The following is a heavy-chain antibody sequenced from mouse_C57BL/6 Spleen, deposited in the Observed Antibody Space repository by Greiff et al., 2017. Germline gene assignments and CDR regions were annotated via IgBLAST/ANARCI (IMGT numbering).Heavy chain of an antibody. CDR2: IYPSDSET. CDR3: ASGKTYYGSSPKFDY. D-gene: IGHD1-1*01. V-gene: IGHV1-61*01. J-gene: IGHJ2*01. Sequence: QVQLQQPGAELVRPGSSVKLSCKASGYTFTSYWMDWVKQRPGQGLEWIGNIYPSDSETHYNQKFKDKATLTVDKSSSTAYMQRSSLTSEDSAVYYCASGKTYYGSSPKFDYWGQGTTLTVSS. CDR1: GYTFTSYW.